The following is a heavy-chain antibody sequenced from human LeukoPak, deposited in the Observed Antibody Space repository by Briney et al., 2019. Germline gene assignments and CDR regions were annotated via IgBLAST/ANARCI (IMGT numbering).Heavy chain of an antibody. CDR3: AKGLRIVVVPAAIKWFDP. Sequence: GGSLRLSCAASGFTFSSYGMHWVRQAPGKGLERVAFIRYDGSNKYYADSAKGRFTISRDNSKNTLYLQMNSLRAEDTAVYYCAKGLRIVVVPAAIKWFDPWGQGTLVTVSS. D-gene: IGHD2-2*01. J-gene: IGHJ5*02. CDR2: IRYDGSNK. CDR1: GFTFSSYG. V-gene: IGHV3-30*02.